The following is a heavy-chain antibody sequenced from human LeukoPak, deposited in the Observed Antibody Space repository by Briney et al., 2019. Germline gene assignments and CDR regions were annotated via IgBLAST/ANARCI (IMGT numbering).Heavy chain of an antibody. CDR3: AHGAMYQLDY. V-gene: IGHV3-23*01. CDR1: GFPFSSHG. D-gene: IGHD2-2*01. J-gene: IGHJ4*02. CDR2: IIGGGGST. Sequence: PGGSLRLSCAASGFPFSSHGMSWVRQAPGQGLEWVSGIIGGGGSTYYADSVKGRFTISGDNSRSTLFLQMNSLRAEDTAVYYCAHGAMYQLDYWGQGTLVTVSS.